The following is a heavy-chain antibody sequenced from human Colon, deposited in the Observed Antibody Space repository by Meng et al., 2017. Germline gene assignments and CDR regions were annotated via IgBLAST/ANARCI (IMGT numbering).Heavy chain of an antibody. Sequence: VAVQGAGPGLARPSHTLSLTCTCSGASVSSDSHYWSWIRQSPGKGLEWIGYIYYTGNTNYNPSLASRVSMSLDTSKNHFSLHLTSVTAADTAIYYCARVNGDFDEAWFDPWGQGTLVTVSS. CDR1: GASVSSDSHY. D-gene: IGHD4-17*01. CDR3: ARVNGDFDEAWFDP. CDR2: IYYTGNT. V-gene: IGHV4-61*03. J-gene: IGHJ5*02.